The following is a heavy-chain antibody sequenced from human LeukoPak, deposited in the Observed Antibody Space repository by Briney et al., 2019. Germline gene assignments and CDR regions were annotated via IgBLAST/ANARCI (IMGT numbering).Heavy chain of an antibody. CDR1: GYTFTGYY. V-gene: IGHV1-2*02. Sequence: GASVKVSCKASGYTFTGYYMHWVRQAPGQGLEWMGWINPNSGGTNYAQKFQGRVTITRNTSISTAYMELSSLRSEDTAVYYCARTVWFGELGIWGQGTMVTVSS. J-gene: IGHJ3*02. CDR3: ARTVWFGELGI. CDR2: INPNSGGT. D-gene: IGHD3-10*01.